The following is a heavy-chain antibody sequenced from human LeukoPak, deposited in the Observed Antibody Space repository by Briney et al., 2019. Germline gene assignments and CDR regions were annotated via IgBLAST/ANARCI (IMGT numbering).Heavy chain of an antibody. CDR2: ISSGGTYI. J-gene: IGHJ4*02. Sequence: GGSLRLSCAASGFIFSSYSMNWARQAPGKGLEWVSSISSGGTYIHYADSVKGRFTISRDNAKNSLYLQMNSLRAEDTAVYYCARDGDISFFDYWGQGTLVTVSS. CDR3: ARDGDISFFDY. CDR1: GFIFSSYS. V-gene: IGHV3-21*01. D-gene: IGHD3-9*01.